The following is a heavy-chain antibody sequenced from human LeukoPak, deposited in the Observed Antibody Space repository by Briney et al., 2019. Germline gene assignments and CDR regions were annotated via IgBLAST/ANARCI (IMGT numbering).Heavy chain of an antibody. V-gene: IGHV4-4*09. CDR3: VRHGYSSSFDY. Sequence: PSETLSLTCTVSGGSISSYYRSWIRQPPGKGLEWIGYIYTSGSTNYNPSLKSRVTISVDTSKNQFSLKLSSVTAADTAVYYCVRHGYSSSFDYWGQGTLVTVSS. J-gene: IGHJ4*02. D-gene: IGHD6-6*01. CDR2: IYTSGST. CDR1: GGSISSYY.